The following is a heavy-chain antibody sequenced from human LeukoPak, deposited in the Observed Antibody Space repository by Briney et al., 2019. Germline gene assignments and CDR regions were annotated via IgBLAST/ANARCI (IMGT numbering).Heavy chain of an antibody. J-gene: IGHJ4*02. D-gene: IGHD1-26*01. Sequence: GASVKVSCKASGGTLSNHAVSWVRQAPGQGLEWMGRIIPVSGTANYAQKFQGRVTITTDESTSTAYMELSSLRSEDTAVYYCAVGFLGGSYCFDYWGQGTLVTVSS. CDR3: AVGFLGGSYCFDY. CDR2: IIPVSGTA. V-gene: IGHV1-69*05. CDR1: GGTLSNHA.